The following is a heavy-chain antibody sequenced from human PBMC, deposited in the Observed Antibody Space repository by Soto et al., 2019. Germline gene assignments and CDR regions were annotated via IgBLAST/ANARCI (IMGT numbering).Heavy chain of an antibody. CDR1: GFTFSIYA. V-gene: IGHV3-30-3*01. J-gene: IGHJ6*02. CDR3: ARRDFYCRVRNCYSDDYAMDV. Sequence: PVGSLRLSCTASGFTFSIYAMHWVRQAPGKGLEWVAIISYDGTKIDYAGSVKGRFTISRDNSKNTLFLQMNSLTTEDTAVYYCARRDFYCRVRNCYSDDYAMDVWGQGYTVTVSS. D-gene: IGHD2-15*01. CDR2: ISYDGTKI.